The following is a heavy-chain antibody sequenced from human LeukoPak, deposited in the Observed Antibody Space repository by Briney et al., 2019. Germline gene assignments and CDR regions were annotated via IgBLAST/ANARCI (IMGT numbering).Heavy chain of an antibody. CDR3: ARGIVVGPNYGWFDP. D-gene: IGHD2-21*01. V-gene: IGHV3-7*01. CDR2: IKQDGSEK. Sequence: GGSLRLSCAASGFTFSSYWMSWVRQAPGKGLEWVANIKQDGSEKYYVDSVKGRFTISRDNAKNSLYLQMNSLRAEDTAVYYCARGIVVGPNYGWFDPWGQGTLVTVSS. J-gene: IGHJ5*02. CDR1: GFTFSSYW.